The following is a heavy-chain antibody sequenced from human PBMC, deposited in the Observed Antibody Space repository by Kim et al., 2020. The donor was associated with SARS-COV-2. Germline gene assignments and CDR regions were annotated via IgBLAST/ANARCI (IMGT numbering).Heavy chain of an antibody. V-gene: IGHV4-59*01. Sequence: SETLSLTCTVSGGSISSYYWSWIRQPPGKGLEWIGYIYYSGSTNYNPSPKSRVTISVDTSKNQFSLKPSSVTAADTAVYYYARGVTGSGSYYTPWFDPWGQGTLVTVSS. J-gene: IGHJ5*02. CDR3: ARGVTGSGSYYTPWFDP. D-gene: IGHD3-10*01. CDR1: GGSISSYY. CDR2: IYYSGST.